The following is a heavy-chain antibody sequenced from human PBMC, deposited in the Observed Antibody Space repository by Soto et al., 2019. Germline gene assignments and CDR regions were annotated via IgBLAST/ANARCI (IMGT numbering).Heavy chain of an antibody. CDR1: GYSFTSYW. D-gene: IGHD6-13*01. V-gene: IGHV5-51*01. CDR2: IYPGDSNA. Sequence: PGESLKISCKGSGYSFTSYWIGWVRQMPGKGLESMGIIYPGDSNARYSPSFQGQVTISADKSISTAYLQWSSLKASDTAMYYCARPSEDAAAGTIDYWGQGTLVTVSS. J-gene: IGHJ4*02. CDR3: ARPSEDAAAGTIDY.